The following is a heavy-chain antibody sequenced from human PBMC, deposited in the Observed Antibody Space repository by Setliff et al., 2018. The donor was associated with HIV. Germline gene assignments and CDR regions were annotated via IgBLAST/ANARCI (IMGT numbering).Heavy chain of an antibody. D-gene: IGHD1-26*01. CDR2: INPNINPLRGDGGT. CDR3: ASDKEPWEGYYKYYSMDV. Sequence: ASVKVSCKASGYKFTDYYIHWVRQAPGQGLEWMGRINPNINPLRGDGGTNFAQKFQGRVTMTRDTSINTAYMDLSRLTSDDTAVYYCASDKEPWEGYYKYYSMDVWGKGTKVTVSS. J-gene: IGHJ6*03. CDR1: GYKFTDYY. V-gene: IGHV1-2*06.